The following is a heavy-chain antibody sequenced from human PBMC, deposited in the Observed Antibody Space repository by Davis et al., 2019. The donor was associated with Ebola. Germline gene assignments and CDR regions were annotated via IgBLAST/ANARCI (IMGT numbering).Heavy chain of an antibody. Sequence: ASVKVSCKASGYTFTGYYMHWVRQAPGQGLEWMGWINPNSGGTNYAQKFQGRVTMTRDTSISTAYMELSRLRSDDTAVYYCAGDPLQVGYSYGNWFDPWGQGTLVTVSS. J-gene: IGHJ5*02. CDR1: GYTFTGYY. V-gene: IGHV1-2*02. CDR3: AGDPLQVGYSYGNWFDP. D-gene: IGHD5-18*01. CDR2: INPNSGGT.